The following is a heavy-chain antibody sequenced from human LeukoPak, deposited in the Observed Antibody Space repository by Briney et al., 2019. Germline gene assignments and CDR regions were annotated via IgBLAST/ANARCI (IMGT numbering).Heavy chain of an antibody. J-gene: IGHJ6*03. CDR3: ARDSGGHSGYHYYYYYYMDV. V-gene: IGHV4-59*01. D-gene: IGHD5-12*01. CDR1: GGSISNYY. Sequence: SSETLSLTCTVSGGSISNYYWSWMRQPPGKGLEWIGHIYYSGATNYNPSLKSRVTISVDSSKSQVSLKLSSVTAADTAVYYCARDSGGHSGYHYYYYYYMDVWGKGTTVTISS. CDR2: IYYSGAT.